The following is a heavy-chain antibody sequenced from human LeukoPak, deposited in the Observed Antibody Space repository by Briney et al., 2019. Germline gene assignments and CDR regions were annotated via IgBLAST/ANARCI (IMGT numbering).Heavy chain of an antibody. D-gene: IGHD3-22*01. V-gene: IGHV3-9*01. CDR3: AKDSSGLLYYFDY. CDR2: ISWNSGSI. Sequence: GGSLRLSCAASGFTFSSYAMSWVRQAPGKGLEWVSGISWNSGSIGYADSVKGRFTISRDNAKNSLYLQMNSLRAEDTALYYCAKDSSGLLYYFDYWGQGTLVTVSS. J-gene: IGHJ4*02. CDR1: GFTFSSYA.